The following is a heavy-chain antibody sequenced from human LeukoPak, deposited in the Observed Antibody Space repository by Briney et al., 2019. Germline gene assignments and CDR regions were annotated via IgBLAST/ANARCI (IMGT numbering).Heavy chain of an antibody. CDR3: ATGYCGGDCYPDHWPFQH. CDR1: GFTFSSYA. V-gene: IGHV3-23*01. D-gene: IGHD2-21*02. CDR2: ISGSGGST. Sequence: GGSLRLSCAASGFTFSSYAMSWVRQAPGKGLEWVSAISGSGGSTYYADSVKGRFTISRDNSKNTLYMQMNSQRAEDTAVYYCATGYCGGDCYPDHWPFQHWGQGTLVTVSS. J-gene: IGHJ1*01.